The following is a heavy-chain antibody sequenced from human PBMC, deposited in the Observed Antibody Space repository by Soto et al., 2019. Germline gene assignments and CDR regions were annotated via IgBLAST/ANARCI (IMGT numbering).Heavy chain of an antibody. CDR3: AKWDGDYDRFDP. Sequence: EVQLLESGGGLIQPGGSQRLSCAASGFTFSSYAMSWVRQAPGKGLEWVSVTSGSGGSTFYADSVKGRFTISRDNSKNTLYLQMNSLRVEDTAVYYCAKWDGDYDRFDPWGQGTLVTVSS. D-gene: IGHD4-17*01. V-gene: IGHV3-23*01. CDR1: GFTFSSYA. CDR2: TSGSGGST. J-gene: IGHJ5*02.